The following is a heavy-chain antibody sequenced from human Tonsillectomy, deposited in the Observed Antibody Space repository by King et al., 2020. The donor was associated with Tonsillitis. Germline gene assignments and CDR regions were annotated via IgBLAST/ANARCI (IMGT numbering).Heavy chain of an antibody. Sequence: VQLVESGGGLVKPGGSLRLSCAASGFTFSSYSLHWVRQAPGKGLEWVSSITSSSNYIYYADSMEGRCTISRDNAKNSLYLQMNSLRAEDTAMHYCARVWVVRGVGAYDIWGQGTMVTVSS. CDR1: GFTFSSYS. D-gene: IGHD3-10*01. CDR3: ARVWVVRGVGAYDI. CDR2: ITSSSNYI. J-gene: IGHJ3*02. V-gene: IGHV3-21*01.